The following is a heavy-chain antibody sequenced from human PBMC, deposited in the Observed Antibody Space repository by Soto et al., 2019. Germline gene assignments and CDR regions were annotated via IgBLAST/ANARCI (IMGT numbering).Heavy chain of an antibody. J-gene: IGHJ3*02. Sequence: QVQLVESGGGVVQPGRSLRLSCAASGFTFSSYGMHWVRQAPGKGLEWVAVIWYDGSNKYYADSVKGRFTISRDNSKNMLYLQMNSRRAEDTAVYYCARETTIFGVVIYAFDIWGQGTMVTVSS. D-gene: IGHD3-3*01. CDR1: GFTFSSYG. V-gene: IGHV3-33*01. CDR2: IWYDGSNK. CDR3: ARETTIFGVVIYAFDI.